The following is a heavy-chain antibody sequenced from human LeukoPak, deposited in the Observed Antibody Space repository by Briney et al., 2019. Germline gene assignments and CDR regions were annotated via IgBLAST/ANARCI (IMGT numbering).Heavy chain of an antibody. Sequence: SETLSLTCAVYGVSFRGYYWSWIRQPPGKGLEWIGEINHSGSTNYNPSLKSRVTISVDTSKNQFSLKLSSVTAADTAVYYCARGDSSSWYGVKVPFDYWGQGTLVTVSS. CDR2: INHSGST. CDR1: GVSFRGYY. CDR3: ARGDSSSWYGVKVPFDY. V-gene: IGHV4-34*01. J-gene: IGHJ4*02. D-gene: IGHD6-13*01.